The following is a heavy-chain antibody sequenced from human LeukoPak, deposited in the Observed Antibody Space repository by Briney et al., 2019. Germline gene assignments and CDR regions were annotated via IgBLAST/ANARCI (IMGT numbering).Heavy chain of an antibody. V-gene: IGHV3-30*18. D-gene: IGHD6-19*01. J-gene: IGHJ4*02. Sequence: GGSLRLSCAASGFTFSSYGMHWVRQAPGKGLEWVAVISYDGSNKYYADSLKGRFTISRDNSKNTLYLQMNSLSTEDTAVYYCAKVVQWLDPDFDYWGQGTLVTVSS. CDR1: GFTFSSYG. CDR3: AKVVQWLDPDFDY. CDR2: ISYDGSNK.